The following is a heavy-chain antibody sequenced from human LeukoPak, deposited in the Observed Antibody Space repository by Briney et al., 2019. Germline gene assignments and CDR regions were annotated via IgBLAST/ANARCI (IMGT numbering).Heavy chain of an antibody. V-gene: IGHV1-69*04. CDR1: GGTFSSYT. J-gene: IGHJ4*02. D-gene: IGHD5-12*01. CDR2: IIPIFGIA. Sequence: SVKVSCKASGGTFSSYTISWVRQAPGQGLEWMGRIIPIFGIANYAQKFQGRVTITADKSTSTAYMELSSLRSEDTAVYYCAREGPIMAPSPMDYWGQGTLVTVSS. CDR3: AREGPIMAPSPMDY.